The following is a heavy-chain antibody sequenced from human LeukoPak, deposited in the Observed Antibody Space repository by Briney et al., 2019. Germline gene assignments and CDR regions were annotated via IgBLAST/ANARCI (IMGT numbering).Heavy chain of an antibody. CDR1: GYTFTGYY. Sequence: ASVKVSCKASGYTFTGYYMHWVRQAPGQGLEWMGWINPNSGGTNYAQKFQGRVTMTTDTSTSTAYMELRSLRSDDTAVYYCARDRRGWWELLSVDYWGQGTLVTVSS. J-gene: IGHJ4*02. CDR3: ARDRRGWWELLSVDY. V-gene: IGHV1-2*02. CDR2: INPNSGGT. D-gene: IGHD1-26*01.